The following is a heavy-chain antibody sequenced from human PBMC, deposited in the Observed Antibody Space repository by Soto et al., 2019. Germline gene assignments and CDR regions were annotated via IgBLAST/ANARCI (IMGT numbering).Heavy chain of an antibody. CDR1: GFTFSSYA. Sequence: GGSLRLSCAASGFTFSSYAMSWVRQAPGKGLEWVSAISGSGGSTYYADSVKGRFTISRDNSKNTLYLQMNSLRAEDTAVYYCAKGKSLRGYDYDYYYYMDVWGKGTTVTVSS. CDR2: ISGSGGST. D-gene: IGHD5-12*01. J-gene: IGHJ6*03. CDR3: AKGKSLRGYDYDYYYYMDV. V-gene: IGHV3-23*01.